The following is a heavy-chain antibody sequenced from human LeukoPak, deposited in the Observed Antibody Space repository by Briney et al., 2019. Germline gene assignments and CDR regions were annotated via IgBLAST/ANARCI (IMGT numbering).Heavy chain of an antibody. CDR1: GYSFPSYL. CDR3: ARPISSRGAFDI. J-gene: IGHJ3*02. D-gene: IGHD2-2*01. V-gene: IGHV5-51*01. CDR2: IYPGDSDT. Sequence: GESLKLSWKGSGYSFPSYLIGWVRQMPGKGLEWMGIIYPGDSDTSYSPSFQGQVTISADKSISTAYLQWSSLKASDTAMYYCARPISSRGAFDIWGQGTMVTVSS.